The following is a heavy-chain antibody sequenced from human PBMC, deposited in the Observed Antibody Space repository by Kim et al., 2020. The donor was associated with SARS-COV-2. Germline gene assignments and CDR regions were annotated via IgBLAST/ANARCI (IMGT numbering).Heavy chain of an antibody. D-gene: IGHD1-26*01. J-gene: IGHJ3*01. CDR1: GFTSSSYG. V-gene: IGHV3-30*18. CDR3: RKDFTGGGSIRVGAFD. CDR2: IYCDGSIK. Sequence: GGSLRLSCAASGFTSSSYGMNWVRQAPGKGLEWVAVIYCDGSIKYYAASVRGRSTFSEDNTKTAVLQKSSSRSAETPALYCGRKDFTGGGSIRVGAFD.